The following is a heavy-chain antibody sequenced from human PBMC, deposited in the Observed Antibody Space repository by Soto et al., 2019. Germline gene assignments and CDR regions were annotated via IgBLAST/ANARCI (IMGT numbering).Heavy chain of an antibody. V-gene: IGHV2-5*02. CDR3: AHSGYMYGNFDHGYFDY. J-gene: IGHJ4*02. CDR1: GFSLTTSGVG. D-gene: IGHD5-18*01. CDR2: IYWDDDK. Sequence: QITLKESGPTRVKPTQTLALTCTFSGFSLTTSGVGVGWIRKTPGKALEWLAVIYWDDDKRYSPSLKSRLTITKDTSKNQVVLTMAYMHPVDTATYFCAHSGYMYGNFDHGYFDYWGQGTLVTVSS.